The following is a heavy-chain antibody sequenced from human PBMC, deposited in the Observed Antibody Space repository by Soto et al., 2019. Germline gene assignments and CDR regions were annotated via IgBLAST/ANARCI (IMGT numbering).Heavy chain of an antibody. CDR3: GREYCSGGRCYSPDY. V-gene: IGHV1-18*01. CDR1: GYTFTTFG. J-gene: IGHJ4*02. CDR2: TSTNNGDT. Sequence: ASVKVSCKASGYTFTTFGISWVRQAPGQGLEWMGWTSTNNGDTYYAPRFQGRVTVTKDTSTRTAYMELRSLGSDDTAVYYCGREYCSGGRCYSPDYWGQGTLVTVSS. D-gene: IGHD2-15*01.